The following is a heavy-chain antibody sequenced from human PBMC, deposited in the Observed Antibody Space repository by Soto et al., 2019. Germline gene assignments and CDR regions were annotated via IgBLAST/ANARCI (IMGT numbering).Heavy chain of an antibody. Sequence: GESLKISCKGSGYSFTSYWIGWVRQMPGKGLEWMGIIYPGDSDTRYSPSFQGQVTIAADKSISTAYLQWSSLKASDTAMYYCARHWSLFGIRGGGFDYWGQGTLVTVSS. CDR3: ARHWSLFGIRGGGFDY. J-gene: IGHJ4*02. CDR1: GYSFTSYW. V-gene: IGHV5-51*01. CDR2: IYPGDSDT. D-gene: IGHD3-10*01.